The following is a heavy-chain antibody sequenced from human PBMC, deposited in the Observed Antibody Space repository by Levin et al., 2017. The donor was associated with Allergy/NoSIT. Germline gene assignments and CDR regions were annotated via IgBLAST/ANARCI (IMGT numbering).Heavy chain of an antibody. CDR2: IYPGDSDT. D-gene: IGHD6-6*01. V-gene: IGHV5-51*01. Sequence: PVASVKVSCKGSGYSFTSYWIGWVRQMPGKGLEWMGIIYPGDSDTRYSPSFQGQVTISADKSISTAYLQWSSLKASDTAMYYCARLRGPYSSSASLEWYFDLWGRGTLVTVSS. J-gene: IGHJ2*01. CDR3: ARLRGPYSSSASLEWYFDL. CDR1: GYSFTSYW.